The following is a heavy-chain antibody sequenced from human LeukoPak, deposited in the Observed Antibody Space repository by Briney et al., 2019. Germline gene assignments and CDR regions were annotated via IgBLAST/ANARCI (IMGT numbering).Heavy chain of an antibody. CDR2: INPSGGST. CDR3: ARAGEWLVHFDY. D-gene: IGHD6-19*01. J-gene: IGHJ4*02. CDR1: GYTFTNYY. V-gene: IGHV1-46*01. Sequence: SVKVSCKASGYTFTNYYMHWVRQAPGQGLEWMGIINPSGGSTKYAQKFQGRVTMTRDTSTSTVYMELSSLRSEDTAVYYCARAGEWLVHFDYWGQGTLVTVSS.